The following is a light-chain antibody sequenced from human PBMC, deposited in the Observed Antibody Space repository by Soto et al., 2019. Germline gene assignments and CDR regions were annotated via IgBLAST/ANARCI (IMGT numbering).Light chain of an antibody. V-gene: IGLV1-44*01. CDR3: AAWDDSLNGYV. CDR2: SND. Sequence: QSVLTQPPSASGTPGQRVTISCSGSSSNIGSNTVNWFQQLPGTAPKLLISSNDQRPSGVPDRFSGSKSGTSASLAIIGLQSEDEADYYCAAWDDSLNGYVFGTGTKVTVL. CDR1: SSNIGSNT. J-gene: IGLJ1*01.